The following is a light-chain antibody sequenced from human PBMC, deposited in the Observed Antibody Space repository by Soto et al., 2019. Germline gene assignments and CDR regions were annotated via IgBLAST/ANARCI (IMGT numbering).Light chain of an antibody. CDR1: QDVSFN. CDR2: TAS. V-gene: IGKV3-15*01. CDR3: QQYSDWPAGT. J-gene: IGKJ4*01. Sequence: EIVMTQSPATLSVSPGERATLSCRASQDVSFNLAWYLQKPGQAPRLLIYTASIRATGIPARFSGSGSGTEFTLTISSLQSEDFAVYYCQQYSDWPAGTFGGGTKVEIK.